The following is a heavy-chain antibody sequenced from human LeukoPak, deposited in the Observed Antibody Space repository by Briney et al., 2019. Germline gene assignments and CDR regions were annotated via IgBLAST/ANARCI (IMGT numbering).Heavy chain of an antibody. D-gene: IGHD1-26*01. CDR1: GFTFSSYA. V-gene: IGHV3-64*01. Sequence: PGGSLRLSCAASGFTFSSYAMHWVRKAPGKGLEYVSAISSNGGSTYYANSVKGRFTISRDNSKNTLYLQMGSLRAEDMAVYYCARDMGATYFDYWGQGTLVTVSS. CDR3: ARDMGATYFDY. CDR2: ISSNGGST. J-gene: IGHJ4*02.